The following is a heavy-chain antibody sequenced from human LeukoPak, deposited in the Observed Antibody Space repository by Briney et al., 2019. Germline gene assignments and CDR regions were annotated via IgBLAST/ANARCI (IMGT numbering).Heavy chain of an antibody. J-gene: IGHJ4*02. V-gene: IGHV3-23*01. D-gene: IGHD3-10*01. CDR1: YSIFRSHD. CDR3: AKGPNFYSGRALDE. CDR2: NAADDAP. Sequence: PGGPLTLSCAASYSIFRSHDMRWVRQTTEKGVEGVSSNAADDAPFHADSVRGRFTISRDKSQNILSLQMKSLRADRTAIFYSAKGPNFYSGRALDEGGQGRLVTVPS.